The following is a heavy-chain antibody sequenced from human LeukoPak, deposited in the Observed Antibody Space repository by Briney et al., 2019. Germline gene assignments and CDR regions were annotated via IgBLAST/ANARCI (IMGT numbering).Heavy chain of an antibody. J-gene: IGHJ4*02. CDR1: GGSISSSSYY. CDR3: ARHKYQLLDY. D-gene: IGHD2-2*01. V-gene: IGHV4-39*01. CDR2: FYYCGST. Sequence: SETLSLTCSVSGGSISSSSYYWGWIRQPPGRGREWIGCFYYCGSTYYNPSLQVRVPISVDTSKHHFSLKLISVNAADTAVYYCARHKYQLLDYWGQGTLVTVSS.